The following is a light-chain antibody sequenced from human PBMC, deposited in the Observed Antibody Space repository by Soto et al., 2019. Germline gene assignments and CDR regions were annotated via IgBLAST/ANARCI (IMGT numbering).Light chain of an antibody. Sequence: DIQMTQSPSTLSASAGDRVTITCRASQSISSWLAWYQQKPGKAPKLLIYDASTLESGVPSRFSGSGSGTEFTLTISSLQPDDFATYYCQQYNSYSQTFGPGTKVEIK. CDR2: DAS. J-gene: IGKJ1*01. V-gene: IGKV1-5*01. CDR1: QSISSW. CDR3: QQYNSYSQT.